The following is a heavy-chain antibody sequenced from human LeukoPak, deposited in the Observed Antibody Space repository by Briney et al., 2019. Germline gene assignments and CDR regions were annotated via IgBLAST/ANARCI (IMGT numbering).Heavy chain of an antibody. V-gene: IGHV3-30*18. Sequence: GGSLRLSCAASGFTFSSYGMHWVRQAPGKGLEWVAVISYDGSNKYYADSVKGRFTISRDNSKNTLYLQMNSLRAEDTAVYYCAKGFAYYYGSSGYQIDYWGQGTLVTVSS. J-gene: IGHJ4*02. CDR1: GFTFSSYG. CDR3: AKGFAYYYGSSGYQIDY. CDR2: ISYDGSNK. D-gene: IGHD3-22*01.